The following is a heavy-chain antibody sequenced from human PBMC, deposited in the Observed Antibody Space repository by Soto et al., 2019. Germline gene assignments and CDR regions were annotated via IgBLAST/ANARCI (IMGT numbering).Heavy chain of an antibody. D-gene: IGHD3-16*01. CDR2: ISGIGDIT. J-gene: IGHJ4*02. V-gene: IGHV3-23*01. CDR1: GFTFSTYS. Sequence: RRLSCEGAGFTFSTYSMSCVRQAPGKGLEWVPGISGIGDITHYADSVKGRFSISRDNSQNTLHLQMNSLRAEDTAVYYCAQASTYDYVWGSFSYYFHXWGQGALVTVSX. CDR3: AQASTYDYVWGSFSYYFHX.